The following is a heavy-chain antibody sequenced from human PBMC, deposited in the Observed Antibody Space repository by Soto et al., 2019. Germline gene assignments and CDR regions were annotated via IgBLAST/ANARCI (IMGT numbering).Heavy chain of an antibody. CDR2: ITYDGSNK. Sequence: QVQLVESGGGVVQPGRSLRLSCAASGFTFNTYGMHWVRQAPGKGLEWVAVITYDGSNKDYGDSVKGRFTISRDNSKGTLYLQMNSLRAEDTAVYYCAKPPGEEGAYGMDVWGQGTTVTVSS. CDR3: AKPPGEEGAYGMDV. D-gene: IGHD1-26*01. CDR1: GFTFNTYG. J-gene: IGHJ6*02. V-gene: IGHV3-30*18.